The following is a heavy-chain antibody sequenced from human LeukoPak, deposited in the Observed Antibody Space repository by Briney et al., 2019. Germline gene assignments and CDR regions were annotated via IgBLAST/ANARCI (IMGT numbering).Heavy chain of an antibody. D-gene: IGHD6-6*01. J-gene: IGHJ2*01. Sequence: PGGSLRLSCAASGFTVTSNYTSWVRQAPRSGLELVSVLHTDDSTDYADSVKGRFTISRDNSKNTLHLQMNNLRAEDTAVYYCARGRPNWYFDFWGRGTLVTVSS. CDR2: LHTDDST. CDR1: GFTVTSNY. CDR3: ARGRPNWYFDF. V-gene: IGHV3-53*01.